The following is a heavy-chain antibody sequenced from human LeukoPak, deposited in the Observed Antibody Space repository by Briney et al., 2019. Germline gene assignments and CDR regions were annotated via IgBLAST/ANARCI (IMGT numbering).Heavy chain of an antibody. CDR2: ISWNSGSI. V-gene: IGHV3-9*01. Sequence: PGGSLRLSCAASGFTFDDYAMHWVRQAPGKGLEWVSGISWNSGSIGYADSVKGRFTISRDNAKNSLYLQMNSLGAEDTALYYCARSYGSGSFLFDPWGQGTLVTVSS. J-gene: IGHJ5*02. CDR3: ARSYGSGSFLFDP. CDR1: GFTFDDYA. D-gene: IGHD3-10*01.